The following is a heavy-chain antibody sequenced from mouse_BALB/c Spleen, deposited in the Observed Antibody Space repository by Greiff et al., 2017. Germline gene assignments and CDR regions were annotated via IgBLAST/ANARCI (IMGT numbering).Heavy chain of an antibody. Sequence: VQLQQSGPELGKPGASVKISCKASGYSFTGYNMYWVKQSHRKSLEWIGYIDPYNGGTSYNQKSKGKATLTVDKSSSTAYMHLNSLTSEDSAIYYCARGGYYGTPFSYWGQGTLVTVSA. CDR3: ARGGYYGTPFSY. CDR1: GYSFTGYN. J-gene: IGHJ3*01. CDR2: IDPYNGGT. V-gene: IGHV1S135*01. D-gene: IGHD1-1*01.